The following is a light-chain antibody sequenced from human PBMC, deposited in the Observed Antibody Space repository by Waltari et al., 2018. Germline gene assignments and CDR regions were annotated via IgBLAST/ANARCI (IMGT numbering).Light chain of an antibody. Sequence: IVMTQSPLSLTVTPGEPASISCRSSQSLLHSNGYTYLDWYLQKPGQSPQLLIYLGSNRASGVPDRFSGSGSGTDFTLKISRVEAEDVGVYYCMQVLQTPYTFGQGTKLEIK. CDR3: MQVLQTPYT. V-gene: IGKV2-28*01. J-gene: IGKJ2*01. CDR1: QSLLHSNGYTY. CDR2: LGS.